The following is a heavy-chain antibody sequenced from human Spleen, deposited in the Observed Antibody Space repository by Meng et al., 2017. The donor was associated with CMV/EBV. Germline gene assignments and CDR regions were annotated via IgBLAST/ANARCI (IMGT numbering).Heavy chain of an antibody. J-gene: IGHJ5*02. D-gene: IGHD3-10*01. CDR3: ARGLGNNWFDP. Sequence: CTGSGGSISSADYYWRWIRQPPGKGLEWIGYIFYSGSTYYNPFFKSRLTISIDTSKNHFSLMLSSVTAADTAMYYCARGLGNNWFDPWGQGTLVTVSS. V-gene: IGHV4-30-4*08. CDR1: GGSISSADYY. CDR2: IFYSGST.